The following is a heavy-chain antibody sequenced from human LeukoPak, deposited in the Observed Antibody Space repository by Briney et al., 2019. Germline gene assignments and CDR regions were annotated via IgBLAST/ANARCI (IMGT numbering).Heavy chain of an antibody. Sequence: GESLKISCKGSGYSFTSYWIGWVRQMPGKGLEWMGIIYPGDSDTRYSPSFQGQVTISADKSISTAYLQWSSLKASDTAMYYCARLSGSGSYFPGAFDIWGQGTMVTVSS. J-gene: IGHJ3*02. CDR2: IYPGDSDT. CDR1: GYSFTSYW. CDR3: ARLSGSGSYFPGAFDI. V-gene: IGHV5-51*01. D-gene: IGHD3-10*01.